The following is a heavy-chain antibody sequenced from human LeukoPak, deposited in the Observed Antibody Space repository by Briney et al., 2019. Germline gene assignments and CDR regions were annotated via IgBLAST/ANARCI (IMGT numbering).Heavy chain of an antibody. D-gene: IGHD3-22*01. Sequence: ASVKVSCKASGYTFTSYGISWVRQAPGQGLEWMGWISAYNGNTNYAQKLQGRVTMTTDTSTSTVYMELSSLRSEDTAVYYCARSVLNYYDSSGYYDYWGQGTLVTVSS. CDR2: ISAYNGNT. CDR3: ARSVLNYYDSSGYYDY. J-gene: IGHJ4*02. CDR1: GYTFTSYG. V-gene: IGHV1-18*01.